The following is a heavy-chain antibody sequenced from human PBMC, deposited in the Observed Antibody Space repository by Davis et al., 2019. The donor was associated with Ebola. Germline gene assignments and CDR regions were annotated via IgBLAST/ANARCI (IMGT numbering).Heavy chain of an antibody. D-gene: IGHD6-19*01. J-gene: IGHJ4*02. CDR1: GFTFNVYW. CDR2: IKQDGSEK. CDR3: AIANRGPVADTGDY. V-gene: IGHV3-7*03. Sequence: GESLKISCTASGFTFNVYWMSWVRQVPGKGLEWVANIKQDGSEKYYVDSVRGRFTISRDNAKNSLYLQMNSLRAEDTAVYYCAIANRGPVADTGDYWGQGTLVTVSS.